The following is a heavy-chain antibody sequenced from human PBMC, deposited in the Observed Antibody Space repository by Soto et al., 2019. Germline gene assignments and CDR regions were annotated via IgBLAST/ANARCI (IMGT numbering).Heavy chain of an antibody. CDR3: ARELAEYPYGESFYYYGMDV. CDR2: ISYDGSNK. CDR1: GFTFSSYA. D-gene: IGHD4-17*01. J-gene: IGHJ6*02. Sequence: PGGSLRLSCAASGFTFSSYAMHWVRQAPGKGLEWVAVISYDGSNKYYADSVKGRFTISRDNSKNTLYLQMNSLRAEDTAVYYCARELAEYPYGESFYYYGMDVWGQGTTVTVSS. V-gene: IGHV3-30-3*01.